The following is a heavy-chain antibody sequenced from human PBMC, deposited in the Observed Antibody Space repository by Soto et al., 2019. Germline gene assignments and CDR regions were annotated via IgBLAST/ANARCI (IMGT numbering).Heavy chain of an antibody. CDR2: ISAYNGNT. J-gene: IGHJ6*02. V-gene: IGHV1-18*01. CDR1: ASTFTSYS. Sequence: ASVKVSCKASASTFTSYSINWVRQAPGQGLEWMGWISAYNGNTNYAQKFQGRITMTTDTSTSTAYMELRSLRSDDTAVYYCARVVVVPPDYYYYGMDVWGQGTTVTVSS. D-gene: IGHD2-2*01. CDR3: ARVVVVPPDYYYYGMDV.